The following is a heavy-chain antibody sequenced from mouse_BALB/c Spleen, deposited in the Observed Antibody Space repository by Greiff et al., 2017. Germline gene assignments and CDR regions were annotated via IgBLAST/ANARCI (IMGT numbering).Heavy chain of an antibody. CDR3: ARVGYAYAMDY. J-gene: IGHJ4*01. Sequence: EVKLQESGPELVKPGASVKMSCKASGYTFTSYVMHWVKQKPGQGLEWIGYINPYNDGTKYNEKFKGKATLTSDKSSSTAYMELSSLTSEDSAVYYCARVGYAYAMDYWGQGTSVTVSS. D-gene: IGHD2-10*02. CDR1: GYTFTSYV. V-gene: IGHV1-14*01. CDR2: INPYNDGT.